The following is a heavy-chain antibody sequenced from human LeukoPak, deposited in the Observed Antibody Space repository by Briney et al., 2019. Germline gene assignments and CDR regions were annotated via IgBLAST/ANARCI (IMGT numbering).Heavy chain of an antibody. CDR3: AGDTRF. Sequence: SETLSLTCAVSGYSISSGYYWGWIRPPPGKGLEWIGNIYHSGSTYYNPSLKSRVTISVDTSKNQFSLKLSSVTAADTAVYYCAGDTRFWGQGTLVTVSS. J-gene: IGHJ4*02. CDR2: IYHSGST. V-gene: IGHV4-38-2*02. CDR1: GYSISSGYY.